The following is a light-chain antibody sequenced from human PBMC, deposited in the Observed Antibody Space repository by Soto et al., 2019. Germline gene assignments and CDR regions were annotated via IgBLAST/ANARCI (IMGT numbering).Light chain of an antibody. V-gene: IGLV2-14*03. J-gene: IGLJ1*01. CDR3: NSFTTTNTYV. Sequence: QSALTHPASVSGSPGQSITIFCTGASSDVGGFDHVSWYQQHPGKVPRLLIYDVSSRPSGVSDRFSGSKSGNTASLTISGLQAEDEADYYCNSFTTTNTYVFGTGTKVTVL. CDR1: SSDVGGFDH. CDR2: DVS.